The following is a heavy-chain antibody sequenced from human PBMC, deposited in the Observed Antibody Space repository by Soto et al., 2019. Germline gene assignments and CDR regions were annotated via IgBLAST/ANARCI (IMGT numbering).Heavy chain of an antibody. CDR3: AMEGAAAGYYGMDV. J-gene: IGHJ6*02. CDR1: GFTFSSYR. V-gene: IGHV3-7*04. D-gene: IGHD6-13*01. CDR2: IKQDGSEK. Sequence: PGGSLRLSCAASGFTFSSYRMSWVRQAPGKGLEWVANIKQDGSEKYYVDSVKGRFTISRDNAKNSLYLPMNSLRAEDTAVYYCAMEGAAAGYYGMDVWGQGTTVTVSS.